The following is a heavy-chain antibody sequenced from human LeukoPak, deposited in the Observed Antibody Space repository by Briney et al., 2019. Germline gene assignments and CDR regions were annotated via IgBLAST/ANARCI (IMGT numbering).Heavy chain of an antibody. J-gene: IGHJ6*03. CDR1: GGSISSGSYY. CDR3: ARRRTIFGVVISAYYYYYMDV. CDR2: IYTSGST. V-gene: IGHV4-61*02. Sequence: PSQTLSLTCTVSGGSISSGSYYWSWIRQPAGKGLEWIGRIYTSGSTNYNPSLKSRVTISVDTSKNQFSLKLSSVTAADTAVYYCARRRTIFGVVISAYYYYYMDVWGKGTTVTVSS. D-gene: IGHD3-3*01.